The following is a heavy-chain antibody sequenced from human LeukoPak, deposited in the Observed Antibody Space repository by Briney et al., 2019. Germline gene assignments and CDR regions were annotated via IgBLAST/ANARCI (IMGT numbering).Heavy chain of an antibody. V-gene: IGHV4-30-2*01. CDR1: GGSISSGGYS. Sequence: PSETLSLTCAVSGGSISSGGYSWTWIRRPPGEGLEWIGYRYHSGNTYYNPSLQSRVTISVDRSKNQFSLKLSSVTAADTAVYYCASSGYDRCFDYWGQGTLVTVSS. J-gene: IGHJ4*02. CDR3: ASSGYDRCFDY. D-gene: IGHD5-12*01. CDR2: RYHSGNT.